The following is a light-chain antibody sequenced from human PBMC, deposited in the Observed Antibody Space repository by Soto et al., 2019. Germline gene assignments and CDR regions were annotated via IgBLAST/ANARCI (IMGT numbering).Light chain of an antibody. CDR2: EAS. J-gene: IGKJ1*01. V-gene: IGKV1-5*01. Sequence: DIQMTQSPYTLSTSVGDRATITCLDTQNIARWLAWYQQKPGKAPKRLIYEASSLEGGVPSRFSGSGSGTEFTLTVSGLQAEELSTSWCQQYQSGSTFGHGTKLDFK. CDR3: QQYQSGST. CDR1: QNIARW.